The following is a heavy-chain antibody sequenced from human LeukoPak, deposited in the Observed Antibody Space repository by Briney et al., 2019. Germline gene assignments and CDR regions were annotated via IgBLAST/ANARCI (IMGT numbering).Heavy chain of an antibody. CDR3: ARDNVAAGSNWFDP. Sequence: SETLSLTCTVSGGSISSYYWSWIRQPPGKGLEWIGYIYYSGSTNYNPSLKSRVTISVDTSKNQFSVRLSSVTAADTAVYYCARDNVAAGSNWFDPWGQGTLVTVSS. CDR1: GGSISSYY. D-gene: IGHD6-13*01. CDR2: IYYSGST. J-gene: IGHJ5*02. V-gene: IGHV4-59*01.